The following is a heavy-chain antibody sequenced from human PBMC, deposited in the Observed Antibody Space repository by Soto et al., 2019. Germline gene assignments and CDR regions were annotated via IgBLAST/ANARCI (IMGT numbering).Heavy chain of an antibody. CDR3: ARGSVDTVDSSGFYEY. D-gene: IGHD3-22*01. CDR1: GGSFSAYY. V-gene: IGHV4-34*01. J-gene: IGHJ4*02. CDR2: INHRGGT. Sequence: SETLSLTCAVYGGSFSAYYWSGIRQPPGKGLEGIGEINHRGGTSYNPSLKSRVTISVDTSKSQFSLKLTSLTAADRAVYYCARGSVDTVDSSGFYEYWGRGTPVTVSS.